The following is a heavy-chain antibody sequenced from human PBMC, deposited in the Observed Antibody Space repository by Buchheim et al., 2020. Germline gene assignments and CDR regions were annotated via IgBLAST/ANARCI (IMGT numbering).Heavy chain of an antibody. J-gene: IGHJ4*02. CDR1: GFTFSSYG. V-gene: IGHV3-23*01. CDR2: ISNSGGST. Sequence: EVQLLESGGGLVQPGGSLRLSCAASGFTFSSYGMTWVRQAPGKGLEWVSSISNSGGSTYYADSVQGRFTISRDNSKNTLYLQMNSLRAEDTALYYCAKGHTAMATYDYWGQGTL. CDR3: AKGHTAMATYDY. D-gene: IGHD5-18*01.